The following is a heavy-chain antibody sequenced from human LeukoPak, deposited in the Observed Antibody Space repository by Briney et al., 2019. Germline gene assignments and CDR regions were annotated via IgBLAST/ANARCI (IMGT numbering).Heavy chain of an antibody. CDR1: GFTFSRYA. Sequence: GGSLRLSCAASGFTFSRYAMSWVRQAPGKGLEWVSAISGTGGSTYYADSVKGRFTISRDNSKNTLYLQMNSLRAEDTAVYYCAKWAYSRGWGYFDYWGQGTLVTVSS. D-gene: IGHD6-19*01. J-gene: IGHJ4*02. CDR2: ISGTGGST. CDR3: AKWAYSRGWGYFDY. V-gene: IGHV3-23*01.